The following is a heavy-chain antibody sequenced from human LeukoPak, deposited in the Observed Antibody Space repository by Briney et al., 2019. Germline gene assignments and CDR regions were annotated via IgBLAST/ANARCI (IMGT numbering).Heavy chain of an antibody. Sequence: PGGSLRLSCAASGFTFSDYYMSWIRQAPGKGLEWVAVISYDGSNKYYADSVKGRFTISRDNSKNTLYLQMNSLRAEDTAVYYCARARTVVTSKDYWGQGTLVTVSS. CDR1: GFTFSDYY. D-gene: IGHD2-21*02. V-gene: IGHV3-30-3*01. CDR2: ISYDGSNK. CDR3: ARARTVVTSKDY. J-gene: IGHJ4*02.